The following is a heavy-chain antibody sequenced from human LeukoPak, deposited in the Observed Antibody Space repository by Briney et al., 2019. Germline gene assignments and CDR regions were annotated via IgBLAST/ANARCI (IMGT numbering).Heavy chain of an antibody. CDR1: GLTVSSNY. Sequence: PGGSLRLSCAASGLTVSSNYMTGVRQAPGKGLEWVSVIYSGGSQYYADSVKGRFSISRDNSKNTVYLQMNGLRAEDTAVYYCARDRRYCSGDSCYSGVDYWGQGTLVTVSS. CDR3: ARDRRYCSGDSCYSGVDY. J-gene: IGHJ4*02. CDR2: IYSGGSQ. D-gene: IGHD2-15*01. V-gene: IGHV3-53*01.